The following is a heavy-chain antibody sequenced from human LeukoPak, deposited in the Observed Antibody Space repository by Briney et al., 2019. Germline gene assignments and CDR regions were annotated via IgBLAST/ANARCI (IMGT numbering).Heavy chain of an antibody. J-gene: IGHJ3*02. CDR1: GYTFTSYG. Sequence: GASVKVSCKASGYTFTSYGISWVRQAPGQGLEWMGWISAYNGNTNNAQKLQGRVTMTTDTSTSTGYIELRSLRSDDTAVYYCARELVLDSSSWIGNAFDIWGQGTMVTVSS. V-gene: IGHV1-18*01. CDR2: ISAYNGNT. D-gene: IGHD6-13*01. CDR3: ARELVLDSSSWIGNAFDI.